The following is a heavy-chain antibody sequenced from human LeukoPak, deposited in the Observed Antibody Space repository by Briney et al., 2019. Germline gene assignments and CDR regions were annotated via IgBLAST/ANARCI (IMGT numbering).Heavy chain of an antibody. J-gene: IGHJ4*02. CDR1: GFTFSSCW. CDR3: ARGRPHGNDY. V-gene: IGHV3-74*01. D-gene: IGHD4-23*01. CDR2: IASDGSST. Sequence: GGSLRLSCTASGFTFSSCWMNWVRQAPGKGLVWVSRIASDGSSTTYADSVKGRFSISRDNAKNTLYLQMNSLRVEDTAVYYCARGRPHGNDYWGQGTLVTVSS.